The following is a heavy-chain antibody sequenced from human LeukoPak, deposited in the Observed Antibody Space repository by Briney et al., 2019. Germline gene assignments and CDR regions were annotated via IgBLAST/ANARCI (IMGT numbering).Heavy chain of an antibody. V-gene: IGHV1-2*02. CDR3: ARGIAPAGTRALRSYYYYYMDV. D-gene: IGHD6-13*01. J-gene: IGHJ6*03. CDR1: GYTFTGYY. Sequence: ASVKVSCKASGYTFTGYYMHWVRQAPGQGLEWMGWINPNSGCTNYAQKFLGRVTMTRDTSISTAYMELSRRRSDDTAVYCCARGIAPAGTRALRSYYYYYMDVWGKGTTVTISS. CDR2: INPNSGCT.